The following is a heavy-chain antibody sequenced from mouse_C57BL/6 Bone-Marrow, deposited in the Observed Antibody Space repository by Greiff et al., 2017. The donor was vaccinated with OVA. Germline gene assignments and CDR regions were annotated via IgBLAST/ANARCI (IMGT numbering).Heavy chain of an antibody. CDR3: AGHLWYFDV. CDR2: IHPNSGST. J-gene: IGHJ1*03. Sequence: VKLQQPGAELVKPGASVKLSCKASGYTFTSYWMHWVKQRPGQGLEWIGMIHPNSGSTNYNEKFKSKATLTVDNSSSTAYMQLSSLTSEDSAVYYFAGHLWYFDVWGTGTTVTVSS. V-gene: IGHV1-64*01. CDR1: GYTFTSYW.